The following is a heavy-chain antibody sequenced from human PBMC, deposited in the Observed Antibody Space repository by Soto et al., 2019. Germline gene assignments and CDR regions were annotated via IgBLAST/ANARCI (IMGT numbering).Heavy chain of an antibody. Sequence: EVLLVQSGAEVRKPGESLRISCKGSGYTFTHYGIVWLRQMPGKGLEWMGRIDPSDSYTKYSPPFQGHVTLSADKSVNTVYLQGDSLTAWDTAVYYGAKLIVAAGSGYRYFPSMDVWGQGPTVIVSS. D-gene: IGHD5-12*01. V-gene: IGHV5-10-1*01. CDR1: GYTFTHYG. J-gene: IGHJ6*02. CDR2: IDPSDSYT. CDR3: AKLIVAAGSGYRYFPSMDV.